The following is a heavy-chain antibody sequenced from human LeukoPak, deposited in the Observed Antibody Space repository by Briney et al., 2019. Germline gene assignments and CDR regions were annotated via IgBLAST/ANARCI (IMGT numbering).Heavy chain of an antibody. Sequence: GESLKISCKGSGYSFTSYWIGWVRQTPGKGLEWMGIIYPGDSDTRYSPSFQGQVTISADKSISTAYLQWSSLKASDTAMYYCARHYELTRIGAYDSSGSLWLDVWGQGTTVTVSS. CDR2: IYPGDSDT. J-gene: IGHJ6*02. CDR1: GYSFTSYW. V-gene: IGHV5-51*01. D-gene: IGHD3-22*01. CDR3: ARHYELTRIGAYDSSGSLWLDV.